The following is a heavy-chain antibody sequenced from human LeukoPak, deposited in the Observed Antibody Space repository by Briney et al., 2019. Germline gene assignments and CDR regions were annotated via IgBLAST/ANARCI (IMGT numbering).Heavy chain of an antibody. CDR1: GFTFSSYA. CDR2: ISGSGGST. J-gene: IGHJ5*02. CDR3: AMIVYSSYRARWFDP. Sequence: GGSLRLSCAASGFTFSSYAMSWVRQAPGKGLEWVSAISGSGGSTYYADSVKGRFTISRDNSKNTLYLQMNSLRAEDTAVYYCAMIVYSSYRARWFDPWGQGTLVTVSS. D-gene: IGHD6-6*01. V-gene: IGHV3-23*01.